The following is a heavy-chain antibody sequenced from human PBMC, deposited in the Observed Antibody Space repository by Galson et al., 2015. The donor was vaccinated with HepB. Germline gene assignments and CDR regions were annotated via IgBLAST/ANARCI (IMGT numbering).Heavy chain of an antibody. J-gene: IGHJ4*02. V-gene: IGHV3-73*01. Sequence: SLRLSCAASGFTFSGSAMHWVRQASGKGLEWVGRIRSKANSYATAYAASVKGRFTISRDDSKNTAYLQMNSLKTEDTAVYYCTRGNSNRFGGYWGQGTLVTVSS. CDR2: IRSKANSYAT. D-gene: IGHD3-16*01. CDR1: GFTFSGSA. CDR3: TRGNSNRFGGY.